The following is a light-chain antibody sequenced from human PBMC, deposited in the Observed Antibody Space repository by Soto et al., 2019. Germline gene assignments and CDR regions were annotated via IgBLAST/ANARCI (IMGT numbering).Light chain of an antibody. CDR3: QKYNSAPLT. J-gene: IGKJ4*01. V-gene: IGKV1-27*01. Sequence: DIQMTQSPSSLSASVGDRVTITCRASQGIGNYLAWYQQKPGKVPKVLIYAASTLQSGVPSRFSGSGSGTDFTLTISSLQPEDVATYYCQKYNSAPLTFGGGTKGEIK. CDR2: AAS. CDR1: QGIGNY.